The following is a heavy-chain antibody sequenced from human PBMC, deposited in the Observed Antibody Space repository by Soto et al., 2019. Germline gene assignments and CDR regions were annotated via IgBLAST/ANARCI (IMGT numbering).Heavy chain of an antibody. Sequence: EVHLVEAGGGLVKPGESLTLSCAASGFTFGSFTLNWVRQAPGKGLEWVSSISSSSAYIYYAESVKGRFTISRDNARSTVYLQMNSVRLDDTAVYFCARDGLTFGGDWGQGTLVAVSS. CDR2: ISSSSAYI. CDR3: ARDGLTFGGD. J-gene: IGHJ4*02. D-gene: IGHD3-16*01. CDR1: GFTFGSFT. V-gene: IGHV3-21*06.